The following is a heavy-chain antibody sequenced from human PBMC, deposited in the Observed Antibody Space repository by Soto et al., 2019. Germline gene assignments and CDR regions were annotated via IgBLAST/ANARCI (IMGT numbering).Heavy chain of an antibody. CDR3: TGPYPYYFDS. CDR2: INHSGNT. CDR1: GGSFSTYY. V-gene: IGHV4-34*01. J-gene: IGHJ4*02. Sequence: QVQLQQWGAGLLKPSETLSLTCTVYGGSFSTYYWSWIRQPPGKGLEWIGEINHSGNTNYNPSLMGRVTMSFDTSKTQFSLKLNSVTAADTAVYYCTGPYPYYFDSWGQGTLVTVSS.